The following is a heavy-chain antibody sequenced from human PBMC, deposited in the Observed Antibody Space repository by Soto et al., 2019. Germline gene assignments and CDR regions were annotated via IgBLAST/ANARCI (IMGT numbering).Heavy chain of an antibody. J-gene: IGHJ3*02. CDR3: VKDLYSSGWYLASWAFDI. D-gene: IGHD6-19*01. CDR2: ISSNGGST. CDR1: GFTFSSYA. Sequence: GGSLRLSCSASGFTFSSYAMHWVRQAPGKGLEYVSAISSNGGSTYYADSVKGRFTISRDNSKNTLYLQMSSLRAEDTAVYYCVKDLYSSGWYLASWAFDIWGQGTMVTVSS. V-gene: IGHV3-64D*08.